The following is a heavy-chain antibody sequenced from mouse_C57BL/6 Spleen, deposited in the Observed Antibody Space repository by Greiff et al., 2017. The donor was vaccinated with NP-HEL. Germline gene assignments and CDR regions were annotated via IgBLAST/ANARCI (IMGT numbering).Heavy chain of an antibody. CDR2: ISSGSSTI. CDR3: ARPDGSYAMDY. V-gene: IGHV5-17*01. D-gene: IGHD2-3*01. CDR1: GFTFSDYG. Sequence: EVQGVESGGGLVKPGGSLKLSCAASGFTFSDYGMHWVRQAPEKGLEWVAYISSGSSTIYYADTVKGRFPISRDNAKNTLFLQMTSLRSEDTAMYYCARPDGSYAMDYWGQGTSVTVSS. J-gene: IGHJ4*01.